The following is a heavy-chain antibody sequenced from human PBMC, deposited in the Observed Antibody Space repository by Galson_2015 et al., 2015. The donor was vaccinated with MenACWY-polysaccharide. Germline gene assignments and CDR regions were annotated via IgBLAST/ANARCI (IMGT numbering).Heavy chain of an antibody. D-gene: IGHD2-2*01. Sequence: SLRLSCAASGSRFSNSGMHWVRQAPGKGLEWVAVIQYDGSNKVYADSVNGRFTISRDNSKHTVFLEMNTLGVEDTAVYYCAREGSRIVFHAFDIWGQGTMVTVSS. J-gene: IGHJ3*02. CDR2: IQYDGSNK. CDR1: GSRFSNSG. V-gene: IGHV3-33*01. CDR3: AREGSRIVFHAFDI.